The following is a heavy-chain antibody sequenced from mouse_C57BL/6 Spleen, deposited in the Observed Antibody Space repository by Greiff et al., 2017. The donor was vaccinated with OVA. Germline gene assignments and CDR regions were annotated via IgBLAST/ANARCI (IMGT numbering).Heavy chain of an antibody. D-gene: IGHD2-4*01. CDR3: ASCDCPAWFAY. J-gene: IGHJ3*01. CDR2: ISSGSSTI. CDR1: GFTFSDYG. V-gene: IGHV5-17*01. Sequence: DVKLVESGGGLVKPGGSLKLSCAASGFTFSDYGMHWVRQAPEKGLEWVAYISSGSSTIYYADTVKGRFTISRDKAKNTLFLQMTRRTAEDTAMYYCASCDCPAWFAYWGQGTLVTVSA.